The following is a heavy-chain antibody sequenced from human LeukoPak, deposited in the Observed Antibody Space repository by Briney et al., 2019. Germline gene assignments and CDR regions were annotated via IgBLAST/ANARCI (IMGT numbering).Heavy chain of an antibody. CDR1: GFTFSSYE. CDR3: ARESGSSDYYYFDY. V-gene: IGHV3-48*03. J-gene: IGHJ4*02. Sequence: GGSLRLSCAASGFTFSSYEMNWVRQAPGKGLEWVSYISSSGSTIYYADSVKGRFTISRDNAKNSLYLQMNSLRAEDTAVYYCARESGSSDYYYFDYWGQGTLVTVSS. CDR2: ISSSGSTI. D-gene: IGHD2-2*01.